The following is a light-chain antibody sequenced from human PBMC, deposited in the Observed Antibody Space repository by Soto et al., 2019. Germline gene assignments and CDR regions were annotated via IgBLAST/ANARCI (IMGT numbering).Light chain of an antibody. CDR2: EDN. Sequence: LTQPHSVSESPGKTVTISCTRSSGSIASNYVQWYQQRPGSAPTTVIFEDNQRPSGVPDRLSGSIDSSSNSASLTISGLKTEDEADYYCQSYDSSIQVFGGGTKVTVL. V-gene: IGLV6-57*04. J-gene: IGLJ3*02. CDR1: SGSIASNY. CDR3: QSYDSSIQV.